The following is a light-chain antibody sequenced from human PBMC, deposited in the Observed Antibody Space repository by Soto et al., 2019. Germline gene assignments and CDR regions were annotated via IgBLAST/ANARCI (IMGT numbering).Light chain of an antibody. V-gene: IGLV2-14*01. CDR2: EVS. Sequence: QSALTQPPSASGSPGQSVTISCTGTSSDVGGYNYVSWYQQHPGKAPKLMIYEVSNRPSGVSSRFSGSKSGNTASLTISGLQAEDEADYYCSSYTSSVTLVFGGGTKLTVL. CDR1: SSDVGGYNY. J-gene: IGLJ2*01. CDR3: SSYTSSVTLV.